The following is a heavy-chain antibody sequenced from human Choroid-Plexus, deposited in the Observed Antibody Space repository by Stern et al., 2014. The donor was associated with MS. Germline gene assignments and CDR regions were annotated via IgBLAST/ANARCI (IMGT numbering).Heavy chain of an antibody. CDR3: ATPSTVTVGGMDV. Sequence: QVQLVQSGTEVKKPGSSVKVSCRASGGTFSSQAINWVRQAPGQGLEWVGGIIPIFGTPNYAQKVQDRVTITADESTSNAYMDLSSLRSEDTAVYYCATPSTVTVGGMDVWGQGTTVTVSS. J-gene: IGHJ6*02. D-gene: IGHD4-17*01. CDR1: GGTFSSQA. CDR2: IIPIFGTP. V-gene: IGHV1-69*01.